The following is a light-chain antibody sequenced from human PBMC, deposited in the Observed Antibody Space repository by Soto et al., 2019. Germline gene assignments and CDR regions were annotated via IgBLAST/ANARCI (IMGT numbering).Light chain of an antibody. CDR3: QQYDNLPIT. CDR1: QTISSW. J-gene: IGKJ5*01. CDR2: DAS. Sequence: DLQMTQSPSTLSVSVGDRVTITCRASQTISSWLAWYQQKPGKAPKLLIYDASSLERGVPSRFSGSGSGTDFTFSISSLQPEDIATYYCQQYDNLPITFGQGTRLEIK. V-gene: IGKV1-5*01.